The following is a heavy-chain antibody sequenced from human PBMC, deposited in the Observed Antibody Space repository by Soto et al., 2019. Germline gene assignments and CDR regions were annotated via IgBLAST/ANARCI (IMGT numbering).Heavy chain of an antibody. J-gene: IGHJ6*02. CDR3: ARVSSGYGGYNYCGMDV. Sequence: ASGKVSCKASGYAFTDYYLHWVRQAPGQGLEWMGWINPKSGATHYSQKFQGWVTMTRDTSIRTANMEVTRLTSDATAVYYCARVSSGYGGYNYCGMDVWGQGTTVTVSS. CDR2: INPKSGAT. CDR1: GYAFTDYY. D-gene: IGHD5-12*01. V-gene: IGHV1-2*04.